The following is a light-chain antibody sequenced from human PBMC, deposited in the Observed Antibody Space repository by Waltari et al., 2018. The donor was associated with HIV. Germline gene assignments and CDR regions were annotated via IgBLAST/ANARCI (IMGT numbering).Light chain of an antibody. CDR2: DLN. V-gene: IGLV2-14*03. CDR1: NNDIGGFNY. CDR3: SSYTIAKTLV. J-gene: IGLJ2*01. Sequence: QSALTQPASVSGSPGQSITISCTGTNNDIGGFNYISWYPQHSGKAHALFMYDLNNRTSGVFDRYSASKSGNTAYLTISGLRAEDAAVYYSSSYTIAKTLVFGGGTTLTVL.